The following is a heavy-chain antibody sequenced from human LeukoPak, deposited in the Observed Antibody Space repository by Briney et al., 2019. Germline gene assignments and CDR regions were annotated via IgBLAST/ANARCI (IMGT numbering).Heavy chain of an antibody. CDR3: ARGPPRDYDSSGFYYNY. CDR2: TNHSGFT. D-gene: IGHD3-22*01. CDR1: GGSFSGYY. J-gene: IGHJ4*02. Sequence: SETLSLTCAIYGGSFSGYYWSWIRQPPGKGLEWIGETNHSGFTNYNPSLKSRVTISEDTSKNQFSLKLSSVTAADTAVYYCARGPPRDYDSSGFYYNYWGQGALVTVSS. V-gene: IGHV4-34*01.